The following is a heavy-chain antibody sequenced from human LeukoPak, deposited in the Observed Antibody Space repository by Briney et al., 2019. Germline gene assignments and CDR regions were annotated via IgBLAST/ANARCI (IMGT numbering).Heavy chain of an antibody. Sequence: GESLKISCKGSGCSFTSYWIGWVRPMPGKGLEWRGMIYPVGFDTRSSPSFQGQVTISADKSISTAYLQWSSLKASDTAMYYCARQRGSGSFDYWGQGTLVTVSS. J-gene: IGHJ4*02. CDR2: IYPVGFDT. CDR3: ARQRGSGSFDY. D-gene: IGHD3-10*01. V-gene: IGHV5-51*01. CDR1: GCSFTSYW.